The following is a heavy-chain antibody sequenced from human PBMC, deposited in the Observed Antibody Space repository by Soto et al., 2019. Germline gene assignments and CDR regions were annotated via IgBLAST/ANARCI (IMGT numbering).Heavy chain of an antibody. CDR1: GFTFSSYG. D-gene: IGHD6-6*01. Sequence: GGSLRLSCAASGFTFSSYGMHWVRQAPGKGLEWVAVISYDGSNKYYADSVKGRFTISRDNSKNTLYLQINSLRAEDTAVYYCANDLAALRRLNNWFDPWGEGTLVTVCS. CDR2: ISYDGSNK. J-gene: IGHJ5*02. V-gene: IGHV3-30*18. CDR3: ANDLAALRRLNNWFDP.